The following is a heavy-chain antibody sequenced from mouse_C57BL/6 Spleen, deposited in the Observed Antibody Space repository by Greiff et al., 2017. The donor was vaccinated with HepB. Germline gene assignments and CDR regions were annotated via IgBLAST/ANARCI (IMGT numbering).Heavy chain of an antibody. Sequence: QVQLQQPGAELVRPGTSVKLSCKASGYTFTSYWMHWVKQRPGQGLEWIGVIDPSDSYTNYNQKFKGKATLTVDTSSSTAYMQLSSLTSEDSAVYYCAIGIYYCSSYVDYYAMDYWGQGTSVTVSS. D-gene: IGHD1-1*01. V-gene: IGHV1-59*01. J-gene: IGHJ4*01. CDR1: GYTFTSYW. CDR2: IDPSDSYT. CDR3: AIGIYYCSSYVDYYAMDY.